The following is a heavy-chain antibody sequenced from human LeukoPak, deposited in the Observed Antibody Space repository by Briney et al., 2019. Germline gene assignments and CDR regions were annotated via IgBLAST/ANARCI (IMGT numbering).Heavy chain of an antibody. V-gene: IGHV3-48*03. CDR1: GFTFSSYE. D-gene: IGHD2-15*01. CDR2: ISSSGSTI. J-gene: IGHJ4*02. Sequence: SGGSLRLSCAASGFTFSSYEMNWVRQAAGKGLEWVSYISSSGSTIYYADSVKGRFTISRDNAKNSLYLQMNSLRAEDTAVYYCARAIRGGWDYWGQGTLVTVSS. CDR3: ARAIRGGWDY.